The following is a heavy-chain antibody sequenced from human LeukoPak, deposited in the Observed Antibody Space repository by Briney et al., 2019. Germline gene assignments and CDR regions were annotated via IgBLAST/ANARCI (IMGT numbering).Heavy chain of an antibody. CDR1: GYSISSGYY. V-gene: IGHV4-38-2*02. J-gene: IGHJ4*02. CDR3: ARDGVREVPIDY. D-gene: IGHD3-10*01. Sequence: SETLSLTCTVSGYSISSGYYWGWIRQPPGKGLEWIGSIYHSGSTHYNPSLKSRVTISVDTSKNQFSLKLSSVTAADTAVYYCARDGVREVPIDYWGQGTLVTVSS. CDR2: IYHSGST.